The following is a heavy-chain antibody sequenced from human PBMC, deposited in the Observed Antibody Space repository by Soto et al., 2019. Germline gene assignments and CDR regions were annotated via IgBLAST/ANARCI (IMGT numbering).Heavy chain of an antibody. CDR1: GGSISSGGYY. V-gene: IGHV4-31*03. J-gene: IGHJ4*02. Sequence: PSETLSLTCTVSGGSISSGGYYWSWIRQHPGKGLEWIGYIYYSGSTNYNPSLKSRVTISVDTSKNQFSLKLSSVTAADTAVYYCARGFRGFYFDYWGQGTLVTVSS. D-gene: IGHD1-26*01. CDR3: ARGFRGFYFDY. CDR2: IYYSGST.